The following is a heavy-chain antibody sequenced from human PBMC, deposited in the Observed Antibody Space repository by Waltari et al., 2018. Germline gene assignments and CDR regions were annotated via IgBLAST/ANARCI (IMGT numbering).Heavy chain of an antibody. D-gene: IGHD5-12*01. J-gene: IGHJ3*01. Sequence: QLQLQESGPGLVKPSETLSLTCSVSGVSITSNRHYWGWIRQPPGQGLEWIGTMSYTGATDSSPSLDSRVTVSRDTSKNQLSLKLVSVTAADTAVYYCATYIGASVGTAAFDVWGQGTMVTVSS. CDR2: MSYTGAT. V-gene: IGHV4-39*01. CDR1: GVSITSNRHY. CDR3: ATYIGASVGTAAFDV.